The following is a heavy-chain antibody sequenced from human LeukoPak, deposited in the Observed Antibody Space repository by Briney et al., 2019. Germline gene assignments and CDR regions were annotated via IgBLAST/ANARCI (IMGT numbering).Heavy chain of an antibody. V-gene: IGHV4-31*03. CDR2: IYYSGSS. CDR1: GGSINNGGYY. J-gene: IGHJ4*02. Sequence: SQTLSLTCTVSGGSINNGGYYWSWIRQHPGKGLEWIGYIYYSGSSYYNPSLRSRVTISVDTSKNQFSLKLSSVTAADTAVYYCARDSGSYNFDYWGQGTLVTVSS. D-gene: IGHD1-26*01. CDR3: ARDSGSYNFDY.